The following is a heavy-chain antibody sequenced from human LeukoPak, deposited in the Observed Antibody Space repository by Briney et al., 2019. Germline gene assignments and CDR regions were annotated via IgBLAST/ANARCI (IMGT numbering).Heavy chain of an antibody. D-gene: IGHD1-26*01. CDR1: GASFNSYY. J-gene: IGHJ4*02. CDR3: ARMFSGTYGGIDY. Sequence: PSETLSLTCTVSGASFNSYYWSWIRQPAGKGLEWIGRVYTSGSTNYNPSLRSRVTMSVDTSKNQFSLKLTSETAADTAVYYCARMFSGTYGGIDYWGQGTLVTVSS. V-gene: IGHV4-4*07. CDR2: VYTSGST.